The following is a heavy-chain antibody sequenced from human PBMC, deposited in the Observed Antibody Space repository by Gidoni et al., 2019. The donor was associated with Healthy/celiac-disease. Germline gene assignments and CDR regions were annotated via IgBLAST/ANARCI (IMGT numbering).Heavy chain of an antibody. V-gene: IGHV5-51*03. CDR2: IYPGDSDT. CDR1: GYSFTSYL. D-gene: IGHD7-27*01. Sequence: EVQLVQSGAEVKKPGESLKISCQGSGYSFTSYLIGWVRQMPGKGLEGMGIIYPGDSDTRYRPSFQGQVHISAGKSLRTAHPQWSRLKASDPAMYYCARPGDGNIPYLFDLRGQGTLVTVSS. CDR3: ARPGDGNIPYLFDL. J-gene: IGHJ4*02.